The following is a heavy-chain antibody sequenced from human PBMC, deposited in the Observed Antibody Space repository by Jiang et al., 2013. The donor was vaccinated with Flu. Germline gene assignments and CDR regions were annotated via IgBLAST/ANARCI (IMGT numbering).Heavy chain of an antibody. V-gene: IGHV4-31*02. D-gene: IGHD3-22*01. J-gene: IGHJ4*02. CDR1: Y. CDR3: ARRAYDSSGVYYHFDY. CDR2: SIIVGAA. Sequence: YWSWIRQHPGRARSGLDTSIIVGAASTTRPSKSRATISVDTSKNQFSLRLSSVTAADTAVYYCARRAYDSSGVYYHFDYWGQGTQVTVSS.